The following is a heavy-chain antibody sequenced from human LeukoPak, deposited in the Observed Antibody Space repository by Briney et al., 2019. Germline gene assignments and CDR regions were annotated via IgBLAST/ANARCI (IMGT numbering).Heavy chain of an antibody. CDR3: ARSGCSAGSCYSQTVKFDS. CDR1: GYTFTNYG. V-gene: IGHV1-18*01. Sequence: ASVEVSCKASGYTFTNYGISWVRQAPGQGLEWMAWISAYNGNTDYAQKFQGRVTVTADTSTSTAYMELRSLRSDDTAVYYCARSGCSAGSCYSQTVKFDSWGQGTLVTVSS. J-gene: IGHJ4*02. CDR2: ISAYNGNT. D-gene: IGHD2-15*01.